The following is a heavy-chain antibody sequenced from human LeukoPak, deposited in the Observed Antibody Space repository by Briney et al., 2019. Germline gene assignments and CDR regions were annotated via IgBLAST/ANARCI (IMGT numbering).Heavy chain of an antibody. Sequence: GGSLRLSCAASGFTFSSYGMHWVRQAPGKGLEWVAVIWNDATNKYYADSVKGRFTISKDNSRDTLNLQMDSLRAEDTAMYYCARWGSGGLTLDYWGQGTLVTVSS. CDR1: GFTFSSYG. D-gene: IGHD3-10*01. J-gene: IGHJ4*02. CDR3: ARWGSGGLTLDY. V-gene: IGHV3-33*01. CDR2: IWNDATNK.